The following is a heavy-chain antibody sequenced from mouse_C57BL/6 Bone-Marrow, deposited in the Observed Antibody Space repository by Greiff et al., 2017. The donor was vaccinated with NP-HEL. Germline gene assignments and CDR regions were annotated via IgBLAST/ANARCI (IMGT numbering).Heavy chain of an antibody. Sequence: EVMLVESGGDLVKPGGSLKLSCAASGFTFSSYGMSWVRQTPDKRLEWVATISSGGSYTYYPDSVKGRFTISRDNAKNTLYLQMSSLKSEDTAMYYCARHANWDHLDYWGQGTTLTVSS. CDR2: ISSGGSYT. D-gene: IGHD4-1*01. V-gene: IGHV5-6*01. J-gene: IGHJ2*01. CDR1: GFTFSSYG. CDR3: ARHANWDHLDY.